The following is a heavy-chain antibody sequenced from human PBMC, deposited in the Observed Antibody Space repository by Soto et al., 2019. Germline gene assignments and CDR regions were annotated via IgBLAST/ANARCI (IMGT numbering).Heavy chain of an antibody. J-gene: IGHJ4*02. Sequence: ASVKVSCKASGYTFTSYDINWVRQATGQGLEWMGWMNPNSGNTGYAQKFQGRVTMTRNTSISTAYMELSSLRSADTAVYYCGRGNDYIWGSYRYTLDSIDYWGQGTLVTVSS. D-gene: IGHD3-16*02. V-gene: IGHV1-8*01. CDR2: MNPNSGNT. CDR1: GYTFTSYD. CDR3: GRGNDYIWGSYRYTLDSIDY.